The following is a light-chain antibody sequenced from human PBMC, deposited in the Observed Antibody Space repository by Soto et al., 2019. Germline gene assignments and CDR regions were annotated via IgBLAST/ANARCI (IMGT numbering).Light chain of an antibody. J-gene: IGLJ3*02. V-gene: IGLV2-8*01. Sequence: QSVLTQPPSASGSPGQSVTISCTVSSSDVGAYNYVSWYQQHPGKAPKLIIYEVTKRPSGVPDRFSGSKSGNTASLTVSGLQAEDEADYYCSSYAGSNNLPFGGGTTLTV. CDR1: SSDVGAYNY. CDR2: EVT. CDR3: SSYAGSNNLP.